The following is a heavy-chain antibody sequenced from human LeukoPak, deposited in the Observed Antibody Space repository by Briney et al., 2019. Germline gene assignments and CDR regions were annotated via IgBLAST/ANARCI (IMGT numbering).Heavy chain of an antibody. CDR2: ISSTGSTI. CDR3: ARAVVPAAMPPGYGMDV. D-gene: IGHD2-2*01. J-gene: IGHJ6*02. Sequence: GGSLRLSCAASGFTFSDYYMSWIRQAPGKGLEWVSYISSTGSTIYYADSVKGRFTISRDNVKNTLYLQMNSLRGEDTAVYYCARAVVPAAMPPGYGMDVWGQGTTVTVSS. V-gene: IGHV3-11*01. CDR1: GFTFSDYY.